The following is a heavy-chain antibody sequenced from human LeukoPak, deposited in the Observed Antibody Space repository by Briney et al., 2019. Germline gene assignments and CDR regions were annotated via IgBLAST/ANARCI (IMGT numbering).Heavy chain of an antibody. D-gene: IGHD3-9*01. V-gene: IGHV3-30*18. CDR3: AKDAGFERYFDWMDY. J-gene: IGHJ4*02. CDR2: ISYDGSNK. Sequence: GGSLRLSCAASGFTFSSYGMHWVRQAPGKGLEWVAVISYDGSNKYYADSVKGRFTISRDNSKNTLYLQMNSLRAEDTAVYYCAKDAGFERYFDWMDYWGQGTLVTVSS. CDR1: GFTFSSYG.